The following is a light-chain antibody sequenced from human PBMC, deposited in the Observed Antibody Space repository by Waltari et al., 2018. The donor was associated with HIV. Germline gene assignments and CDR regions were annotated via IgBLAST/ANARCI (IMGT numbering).Light chain of an antibody. V-gene: IGKV3-15*01. J-gene: IGKJ4*01. CDR2: DAP. CDR3: QQYNNWLT. Sequence: IVMTQSPATLSVSPGERATLSCRASQSVSNKLAWYQQKPGQAPRLLMYDAPTRVTGIPARFSGSGSGTDFTLTISSLQSGDFAIYYCQQYNNWLTFGGGTKVEIK. CDR1: QSVSNK.